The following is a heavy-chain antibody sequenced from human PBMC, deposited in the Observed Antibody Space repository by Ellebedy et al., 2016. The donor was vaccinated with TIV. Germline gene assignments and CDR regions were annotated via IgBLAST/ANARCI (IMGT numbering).Heavy chain of an antibody. J-gene: IGHJ4*02. CDR3: ARVAEGYSSSSIDH. Sequence: GESLKISCAASGFTFNSYNMHWVRQAPGKGLEWVSSIGSSSGYIYYADSVKGRFTISRDNAENSLYLQMNSLRAEDTAVYYCARVAEGYSSSSIDHWGQGALVTVSS. CDR2: IGSSSGYI. CDR1: GFTFNSYN. V-gene: IGHV3-21*01. D-gene: IGHD6-6*01.